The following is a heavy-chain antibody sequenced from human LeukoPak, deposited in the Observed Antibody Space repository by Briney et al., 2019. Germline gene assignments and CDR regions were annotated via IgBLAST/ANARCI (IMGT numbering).Heavy chain of an antibody. CDR2: IIPIFGTA. CDR1: GGTFSSYA. CDR3: ARERSSTSHDHDAFDI. Sequence: ASVKVSCKASGGTFSSYAISWVRQATGQGLEWMGGIIPIFGTANYAQKFQGRVTITTDESTSTAYMELSSLRSEDTAVYYCARERSSTSHDHDAFDIWGQGTMVTVSS. D-gene: IGHD2-2*01. J-gene: IGHJ3*02. V-gene: IGHV1-69*05.